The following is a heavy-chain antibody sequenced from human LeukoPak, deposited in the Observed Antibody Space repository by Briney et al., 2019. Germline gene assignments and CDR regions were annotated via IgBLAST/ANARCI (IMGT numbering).Heavy chain of an antibody. D-gene: IGHD2-2*01. CDR2: IKQDGSEK. J-gene: IGHJ6*03. Sequence: GGSLRLSCAASGFTFSSYWMSWVRQAPGKGLEGVANIKQDGSEKYYVDSVKGRFTISRDNAKNSLYLQMNSLRAEDTAVYYCARGMPSYYYYYMDVWGKGTTVTVSS. CDR3: ARGMPSYYYYYMDV. CDR1: GFTFSSYW. V-gene: IGHV3-7*01.